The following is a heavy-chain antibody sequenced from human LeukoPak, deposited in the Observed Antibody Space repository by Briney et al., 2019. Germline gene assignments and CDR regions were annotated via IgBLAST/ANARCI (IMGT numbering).Heavy chain of an antibody. J-gene: IGHJ6*02. D-gene: IGHD6-19*01. CDR3: AREPIAVAGYYYYYGMDV. V-gene: IGHV1-69*06. CDR1: GGTFSSYA. Sequence: ASVKVSCKASGGTFSSYAISWVRQAPGQGLEWMGGIIPIFGTANYAQKFQGRVTITADKSTSTAYMELSSLRPEDTAVYYCAREPIAVAGYYYYYGMDVWGQGTTVTVSS. CDR2: IIPIFGTA.